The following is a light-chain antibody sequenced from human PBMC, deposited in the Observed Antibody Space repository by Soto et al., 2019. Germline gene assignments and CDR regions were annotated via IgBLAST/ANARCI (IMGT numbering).Light chain of an antibody. V-gene: IGLV2-18*02. CDR3: SSYTTSSTLV. Sequence: QSVLTQPPSVSGSPGQSVTISCTGTSSDVGSYNRVSWYQQPPGTAPKLMIYEVSNRPSGVPDRFSGSKSGNTVSLTISGLQAEDEADYYCSSYTTSSTLVFGGGTKLTVL. CDR2: EVS. CDR1: SSDVGSYNR. J-gene: IGLJ2*01.